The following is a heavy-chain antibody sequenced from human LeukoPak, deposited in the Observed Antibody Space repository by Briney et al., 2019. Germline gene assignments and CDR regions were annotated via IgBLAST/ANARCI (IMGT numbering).Heavy chain of an antibody. CDR3: ARRDSSGYYFKDMDY. J-gene: IGHJ4*02. CDR1: GGSISSSNW. Sequence: SETLSLTCTVSGGSISSSNWWSWVRQPPGKGLEWIGEIYHSGSTNYNPSLKSRVTISVDKSKNQFSLKLSSVTAADTAVYYCARRDSSGYYFKDMDYWGQGTLVTVSS. D-gene: IGHD3-22*01. CDR2: IYHSGST. V-gene: IGHV4-4*02.